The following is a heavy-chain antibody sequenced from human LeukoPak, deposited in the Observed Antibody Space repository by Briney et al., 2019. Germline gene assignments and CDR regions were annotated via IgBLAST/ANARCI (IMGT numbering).Heavy chain of an antibody. V-gene: IGHV1-3*01. CDR3: ARASVGSFDY. CDR1: GYTFTSYA. D-gene: IGHD1-1*01. CDR2: ISPGNGTT. J-gene: IGHJ4*02. Sequence: ASVKVSCKASGYTFTSYAIHWVRQAPGQRLEWMGWISPGNGTTKYSQKLQGRVTITRYTSASTAYMELSSLRSEDTAVYYCARASVGSFDYWGQGTLVTVSS.